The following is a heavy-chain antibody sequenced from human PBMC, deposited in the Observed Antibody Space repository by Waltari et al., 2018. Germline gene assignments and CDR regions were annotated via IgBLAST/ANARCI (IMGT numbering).Heavy chain of an antibody. CDR1: VFRFNTFA. J-gene: IGHJ2*01. Sequence: ELQLLESGVTLVQPSGSLKLSCTASVFRFNTFALTWVRKAQGKGLEWVSVISNSGDSVYYSDSVKGRFTISRDNSKNTLYLQMNSLRAEDTVVYHCARYGRAWY. CDR3: ARYGRAWY. D-gene: IGHD2-15*01. V-gene: IGHV3-23*01. CDR2: ISNSGDSV.